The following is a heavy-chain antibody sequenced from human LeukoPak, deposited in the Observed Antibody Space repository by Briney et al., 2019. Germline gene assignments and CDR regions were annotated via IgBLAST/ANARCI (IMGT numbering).Heavy chain of an antibody. CDR1: GYTLTELS. V-gene: IGHV1-24*01. Sequence: ASVKVSCKVSGYTLTELSMHWVRQAPGKGLEWMGGFDPEDGETIYAQKFQGRVTMTEDTSTDTAYMELSSLRSEDTAVYYCATAGSGSYPADYWGQGTLVTVSS. D-gene: IGHD1-26*01. CDR2: FDPEDGET. CDR3: ATAGSGSYPADY. J-gene: IGHJ4*02.